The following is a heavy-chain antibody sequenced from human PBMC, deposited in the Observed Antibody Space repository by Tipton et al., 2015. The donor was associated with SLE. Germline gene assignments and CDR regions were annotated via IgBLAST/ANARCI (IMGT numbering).Heavy chain of an antibody. CDR2: ITSSGSII. V-gene: IGHV3-48*03. Sequence: SLRLSCAASGFTFSTYGMHWVRQAPGKGLEWVASITSSGSIIYYGDSVKGRFTISRDNAKASLFLQMNTLKAEDTAVYYCASPGWFIDYWGQGTLVTVSS. D-gene: IGHD3-10*01. J-gene: IGHJ4*02. CDR1: GFTFSTYG. CDR3: ASPGWFIDY.